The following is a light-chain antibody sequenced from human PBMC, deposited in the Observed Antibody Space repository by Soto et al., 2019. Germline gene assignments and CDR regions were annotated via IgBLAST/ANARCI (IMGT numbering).Light chain of an antibody. CDR1: QSVSID. CDR2: GAS. Sequence: EIVMTQSPATLSVSPGERATLSCRASQSVSIDLAWYQQTPGQAPRLLIYGASSRATGIPDRFSGSGSGTDVTLTINRLEPEDFAVYYCQQYDSSPRTFGQGTKVDIK. V-gene: IGKV3-20*01. CDR3: QQYDSSPRT. J-gene: IGKJ1*01.